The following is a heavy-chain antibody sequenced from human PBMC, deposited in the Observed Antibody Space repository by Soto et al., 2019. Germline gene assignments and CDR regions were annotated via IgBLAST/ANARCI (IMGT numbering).Heavy chain of an antibody. J-gene: IGHJ6*02. CDR3: ARDVRVSSRRLQRLPGGMDV. CDR1: GGTFSSYA. V-gene: IGHV1-69*06. CDR2: IIPIFGTA. D-gene: IGHD4-17*01. Sequence: SVKVSFKASGGTFSSYAISWVRQAPGQGLEWMGGIIPIFGTANYAQKFQGRVTITADKSTSTAYMELSSLRSEDTAVYYCARDVRVSSRRLQRLPGGMDVWGQGTTVTVSS.